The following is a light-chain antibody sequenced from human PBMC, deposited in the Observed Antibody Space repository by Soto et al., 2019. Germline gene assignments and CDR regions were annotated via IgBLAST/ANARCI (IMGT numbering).Light chain of an antibody. J-gene: IGKJ1*01. CDR1: QGISSY. V-gene: IGKV1-8*01. CDR2: AAS. CDR3: QQYDKWPPT. Sequence: AIRMTKSPSSLSASTGDRVTITCRASQGISSYLAWYQQKPGKAPKLLIYAASTLQSGVPSRFSGSGSGTEFTLTISSLQSEDFAVYYCQQYDKWPPTFGQGTKVDIK.